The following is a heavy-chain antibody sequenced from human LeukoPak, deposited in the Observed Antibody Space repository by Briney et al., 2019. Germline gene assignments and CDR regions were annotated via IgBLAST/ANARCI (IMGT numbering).Heavy chain of an antibody. D-gene: IGHD3-10*01. V-gene: IGHV3-9*01. J-gene: IGHJ4*02. CDR1: GFTFDDYA. CDR3: AKDTNSYGSGSYSTFDY. Sequence: GGSLRLSCAASGFTFDDYAMHWVRQAPGKGLEWVSGISWNSGSIGYADSVKGRFTISRDNAKNSLYLQMNSLRAENTALYYCAKDTNSYGSGSYSTFDYWGQGTLVTVSS. CDR2: ISWNSGSI.